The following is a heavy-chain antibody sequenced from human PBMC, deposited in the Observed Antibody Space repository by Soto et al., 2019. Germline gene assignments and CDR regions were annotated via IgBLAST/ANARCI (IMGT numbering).Heavy chain of an antibody. CDR2: ISGSADST. Sequence: EVQLLESGGGFIHPGGSLRLSCAASGFSFSSFAMNWVRQAPGKGLEWVSIISGSADSTFYADSVKGQFTISRDNSKSTLYLQINSLRDEDTAVYYCAKTRGAMIYAISVYGMDVWGQGTTVTVSS. D-gene: IGHD2-8*01. CDR1: GFSFSSFA. CDR3: AKTRGAMIYAISVYGMDV. J-gene: IGHJ6*02. V-gene: IGHV3-23*01.